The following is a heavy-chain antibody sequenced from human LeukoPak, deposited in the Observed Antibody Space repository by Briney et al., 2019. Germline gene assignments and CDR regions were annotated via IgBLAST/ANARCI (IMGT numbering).Heavy chain of an antibody. CDR1: GGSISSYY. D-gene: IGHD6-19*01. J-gene: IGHJ4*02. Sequence: SETLSLTCTVSGGSISSYYWSWIRQPPGKGLEWIGYIYYSGSTNYNPSLKSRVTISVDTSKNQFSLKLSSVTAADTAGYYWGRWGGPGIAVAGRGDYWGQGTLVTVSS. V-gene: IGHV4-59*01. CDR3: GRWGGPGIAVAGRGDY. CDR2: IYYSGST.